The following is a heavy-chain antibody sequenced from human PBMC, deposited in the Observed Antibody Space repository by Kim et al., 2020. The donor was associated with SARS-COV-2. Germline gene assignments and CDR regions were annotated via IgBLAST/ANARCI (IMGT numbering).Heavy chain of an antibody. CDR3: TTGDPYYDSSGYYLDAFDI. V-gene: IGHV3-15*01. D-gene: IGHD3-22*01. CDR2: IKSKTDGGTT. J-gene: IGHJ3*02. Sequence: GGSLRLSCAASGFTFSNAWMSWVRQAPGKGLEWVGRIKSKTDGGTTDYAAPVKGRFTISRDDSKNTLYLQMNSLKTEDTAVYYCTTGDPYYDSSGYYLDAFDIWGQGTMVTVSS. CDR1: GFTFSNAW.